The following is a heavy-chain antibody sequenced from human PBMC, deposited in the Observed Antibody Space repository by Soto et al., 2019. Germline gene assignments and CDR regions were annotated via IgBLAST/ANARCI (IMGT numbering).Heavy chain of an antibody. CDR1: GYSISSGYY. V-gene: IGHV4-38-2*02. Sequence: SETLSLTCAVSGYSISSGYYWGWIRQPPGKGLEWIGSIYHSRSTYYNPSLKSRVTISVDTSKNQFSLKLSSVTAADTAVYYCARDGVLRFLEWLPYYYGMDVWGQGTTVTVSS. CDR2: IYHSRST. D-gene: IGHD3-3*01. CDR3: ARDGVLRFLEWLPYYYGMDV. J-gene: IGHJ6*02.